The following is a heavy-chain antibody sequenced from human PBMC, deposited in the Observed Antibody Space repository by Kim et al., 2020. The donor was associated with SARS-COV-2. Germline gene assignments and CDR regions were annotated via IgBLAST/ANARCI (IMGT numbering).Heavy chain of an antibody. CDR3: ARGIDTAMAANGMDV. D-gene: IGHD5-18*01. J-gene: IGHJ6*02. CDR2: IYTSGST. CDR1: GGSISSGSYY. V-gene: IGHV4-61*02. Sequence: SETLSLTCTVSGGSISSGSYYWSWIRQPAGKGLEWIGRIYTSGSTNYNPSLKSRVTISVDTSKNQFSLKLSSVTAADTAVYYCARGIDTAMAANGMDVWGQGTTVTVSS.